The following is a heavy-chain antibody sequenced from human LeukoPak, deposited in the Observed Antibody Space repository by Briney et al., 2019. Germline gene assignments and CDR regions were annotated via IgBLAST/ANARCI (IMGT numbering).Heavy chain of an antibody. Sequence: SETLSLTCAVSGGSIGRYYWSWLRQPPGRELEWIGYIYYSGTTNYNPSLKSRVTISVDTSKNQFSLKLTSDTAADTAVYYCAREDPQTTVPEGLDVWGEGTTVTVSS. CDR2: IYYSGTT. V-gene: IGHV4-59*01. J-gene: IGHJ6*04. CDR3: AREDPQTTVPEGLDV. CDR1: GGSIGRYY. D-gene: IGHD4-17*01.